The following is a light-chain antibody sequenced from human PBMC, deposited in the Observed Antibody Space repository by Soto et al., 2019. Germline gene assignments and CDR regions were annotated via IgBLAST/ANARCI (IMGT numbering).Light chain of an antibody. CDR3: QQYGSSLIT. CDR1: QSVRTY. J-gene: IGKJ5*01. CDR2: DAP. V-gene: IGKV3-20*01. Sequence: EIVMTQSPATLSVSQGERATLSCRASQSVRTYVAWYQQKAGQAPRLLIYDAPNRATGIPARFSGSGSGTDFTLTISRLEPEDFAVYYCQQYGSSLITFGQGTRLEI.